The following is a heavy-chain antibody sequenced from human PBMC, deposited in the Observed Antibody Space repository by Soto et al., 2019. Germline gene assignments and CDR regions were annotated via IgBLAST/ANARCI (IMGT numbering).Heavy chain of an antibody. J-gene: IGHJ6*02. V-gene: IGHV1-8*01. D-gene: IGHD6-19*01. CDR2: MNPNSGNT. CDR1: GYTFTSYD. CDR3: ASSIGVAYYYYGMDV. Sequence: QVQLVQSGAEVKKPGASVKVSCKASGYTFTSYDINWVRLATGQGLEWMGWMNPNSGNTGYAQKFQGRVTMTRNTSISTAYMELSSLRSEDTAVYYCASSIGVAYYYYGMDVWGQGTTVTVSS.